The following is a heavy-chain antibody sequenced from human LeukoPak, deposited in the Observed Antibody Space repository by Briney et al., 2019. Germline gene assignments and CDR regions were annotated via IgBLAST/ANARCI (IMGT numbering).Heavy chain of an antibody. J-gene: IGHJ6*02. Sequence: SVKVSCKASGGTFSSYAISWVRQAPGQGLEWMGRIIPILGIANYAQKFQGRVTITADKSTSTAYMELSGLRSEDTAVYYCARDSCSSTSCYPSYYGMDVWGQGTTVTVSS. CDR2: IIPILGIA. D-gene: IGHD2-2*01. CDR3: ARDSCSSTSCYPSYYGMDV. V-gene: IGHV1-69*04. CDR1: GGTFSSYA.